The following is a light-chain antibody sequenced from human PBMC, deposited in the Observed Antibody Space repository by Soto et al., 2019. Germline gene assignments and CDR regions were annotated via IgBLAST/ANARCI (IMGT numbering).Light chain of an antibody. V-gene: IGKV4-1*01. J-gene: IGKJ1*01. CDR3: QQYYSSPPA. CDR2: WAS. Sequence: DIVMTQSPDSLAVSLGERTTINCRSSQSVLHRSKRKNYLSWYQQRPGQPPKLLFYWASTRESGVPDRFSGSGSGAHFTLTITSLQAEDVAVYYCQQYYSSPPAFGQGTKVDIK. CDR1: QSVLHRSKRKNY.